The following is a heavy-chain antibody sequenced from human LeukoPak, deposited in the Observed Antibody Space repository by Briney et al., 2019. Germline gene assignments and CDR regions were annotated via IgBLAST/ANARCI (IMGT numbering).Heavy chain of an antibody. V-gene: IGHV3-33*01. CDR1: GFTFSKYA. J-gene: IGHJ3*02. D-gene: IGHD1-26*01. CDR2: IWNDGSDE. Sequence: GRSLRLSCAASGFTFSKYAMHWVRQTPGKGLEWVAAIWNDGSDENYADSVKGRCTISSDNSKSTLYLQMNSLRAEDTAVYYCTFEIGRSQGAFDIWGQGTMITVSS. CDR3: TFEIGRSQGAFDI.